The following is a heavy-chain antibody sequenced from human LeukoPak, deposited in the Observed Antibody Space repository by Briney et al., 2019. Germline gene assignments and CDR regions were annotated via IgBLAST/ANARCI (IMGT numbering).Heavy chain of an antibody. J-gene: IGHJ4*02. V-gene: IGHV3-23*01. Sequence: GGSLRLSCAASGFTFSSYAMSWVRQVPGKGLEWVSAISGSGGSTYYADSVKGRFTISRDNSKNTLYLKMNSLRAEDTAVYYCAKRTVYGGNAFDYWGQGTLVTVSS. CDR2: ISGSGGST. CDR1: GFTFSSYA. CDR3: AKRTVYGGNAFDY. D-gene: IGHD4-23*01.